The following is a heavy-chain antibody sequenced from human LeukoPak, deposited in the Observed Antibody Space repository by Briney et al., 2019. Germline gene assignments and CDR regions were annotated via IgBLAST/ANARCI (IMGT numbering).Heavy chain of an antibody. CDR1: GYTFTNYG. J-gene: IGHJ4*02. Sequence: ASVKVSCKASGYTFTNYGVTWVRQAPGQGLEWMGWISAYNGNTKHAQKVQGRVTMTTDTSTSTAYMELRSLTSDDTAVYYCARSGRGTYYYFDLWGQGTLVTVSS. CDR2: ISAYNGNT. D-gene: IGHD5-12*01. CDR3: ARSGRGTYYYFDL. V-gene: IGHV1-18*01.